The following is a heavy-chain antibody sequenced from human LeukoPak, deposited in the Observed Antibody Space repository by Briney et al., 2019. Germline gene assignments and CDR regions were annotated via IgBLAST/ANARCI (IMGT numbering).Heavy chain of an antibody. CDR2: ISGYKDNT. J-gene: IGHJ4*02. D-gene: IGHD2-15*01. V-gene: IGHV1-18*01. Sequence: GASVKVSCKASDYTFTNYGISWVRQAPGQGLEWMGRISGYKDNTNYAQKFQGRVTVTRDTSTSKVYMELSSLRSEDTAVYYCGRDDGYCSGGSCANFDYWGQGTLVTVSS. CDR3: GRDDGYCSGGSCANFDY. CDR1: DYTFTNYG.